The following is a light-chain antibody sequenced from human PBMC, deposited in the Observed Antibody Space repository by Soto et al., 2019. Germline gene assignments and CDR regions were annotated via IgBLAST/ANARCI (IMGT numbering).Light chain of an antibody. CDR1: HSVSSSY. CDR3: HQYGISPPVT. CDR2: GAS. V-gene: IGKV3-20*01. Sequence: ENVLTQSPGTLSFSPGERATLSCRASHSVSSSYLAWYQQKPGQAPRLLIYGASSRATGIPDRFSGSGSGTDFTLTISRLEPEDFAMYYCHQYGISPPVTFGQGTRLEIK. J-gene: IGKJ5*01.